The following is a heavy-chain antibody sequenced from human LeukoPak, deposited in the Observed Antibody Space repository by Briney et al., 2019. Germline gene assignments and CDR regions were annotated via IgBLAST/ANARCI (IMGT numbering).Heavy chain of an antibody. CDR1: GFTFNNFG. CDR2: ISYDGSNK. Sequence: GGSLRLSCEASGFTFNNFGMHWVRQAPGKGLEWVAVISYDGSNKYYADSVKGRFTISRDNSKNTLYLQMNSLRAEDTAVYYCAKGGGIVGASDAFDIWGQGTMVTVSS. CDR3: AKGGGIVGASDAFDI. J-gene: IGHJ3*02. V-gene: IGHV3-30*19. D-gene: IGHD1-26*01.